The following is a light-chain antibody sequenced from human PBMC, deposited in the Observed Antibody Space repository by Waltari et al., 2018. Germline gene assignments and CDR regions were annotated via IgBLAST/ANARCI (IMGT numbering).Light chain of an antibody. CDR2: DVS. CDR3: SSYSRTSTLVV. Sequence: QSALTQPASVSGSPGQSITFSCTGDSSDVGGYNYVAWYQQQPGNAPRLMIYDVSIRPSGVSNRFSGSKSGNTASLTISGLQAEDEADYYCSSYSRTSTLVVFGGGTKLAVL. J-gene: IGLJ2*01. CDR1: SSDVGGYNY. V-gene: IGLV2-14*03.